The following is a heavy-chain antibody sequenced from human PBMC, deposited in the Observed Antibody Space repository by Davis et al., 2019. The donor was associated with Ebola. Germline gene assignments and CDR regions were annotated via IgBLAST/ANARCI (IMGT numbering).Heavy chain of an antibody. CDR1: GYTFTGYY. Sequence: ASVKVSCKASGYTFTGYYMHWVRQAPGQGLEWMGRINSNNGDTNYAQKFQGRVTMTRDTSISTTYLELSSLRSDDTAMYYCARELLVTGYKCADYWGQGTLVTVSS. D-gene: IGHD3-9*01. CDR2: INSNNGDT. V-gene: IGHV1-2*02. J-gene: IGHJ4*02. CDR3: ARELLVTGYKCADY.